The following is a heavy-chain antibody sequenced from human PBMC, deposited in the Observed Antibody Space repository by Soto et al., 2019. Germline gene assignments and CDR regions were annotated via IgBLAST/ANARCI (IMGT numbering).Heavy chain of an antibody. V-gene: IGHV3-11*01. Sequence: GGSLRLSCAASGFTFSDYYMSWIRQAPGKGQEWVSYISSSGSTIYYTDSVKGRFTISRDNAKNSLYLQMNSLRAEDTALYYCARDRTFSGVAVAGDAFDIWGQGTMVTVSS. J-gene: IGHJ3*02. CDR3: ARDRTFSGVAVAGDAFDI. CDR1: GFTFSDYY. D-gene: IGHD6-19*01. CDR2: ISSSGSTI.